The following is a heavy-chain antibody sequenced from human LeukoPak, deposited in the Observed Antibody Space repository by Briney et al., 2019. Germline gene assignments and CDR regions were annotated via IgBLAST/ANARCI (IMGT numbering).Heavy chain of an antibody. CDR1: GFTFSSYG. Sequence: GSLRLSCAASGFTFSSYGMHWVRQAPGKGLEWVAVISYDGSNKYYADSVKGRFTISRDNSKNTLYLQMNSLRAEDTAVYYCAKTTLHHSTIGFDIWGQGTMVTVSS. V-gene: IGHV3-30*18. J-gene: IGHJ3*02. CDR3: AKTTLHHSTIGFDI. CDR2: ISYDGSNK. D-gene: IGHD3-3*01.